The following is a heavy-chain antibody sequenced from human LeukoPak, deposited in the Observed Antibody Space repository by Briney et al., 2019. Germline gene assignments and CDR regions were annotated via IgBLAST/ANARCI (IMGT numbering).Heavy chain of an antibody. CDR2: IIPIFGTA. J-gene: IGHJ4*02. CDR3: ARGVSTGYCSSTSCYAFDY. Sequence: ASVKVSCKASGGTFSSYAISWVRQAPGQGLEWMGGIIPIFGTANYAQKFQGRVTITADESTSTAYMELSSLKSEDTAVYYCARGVSTGYCSSTSCYAFDYWGQGTLVTVSS. V-gene: IGHV1-69*13. D-gene: IGHD2-2*01. CDR1: GGTFSSYA.